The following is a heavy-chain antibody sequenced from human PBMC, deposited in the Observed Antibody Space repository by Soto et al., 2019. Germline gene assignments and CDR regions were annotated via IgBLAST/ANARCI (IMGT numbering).Heavy chain of an antibody. V-gene: IGHV4-39*01. CDR1: GYSVSSSDYY. CDR2: MLYSGLT. Sequence: TLSLTCSVSGYSVSSSDYYWAWIRQPPGKGLEWIGSMLYSGLTYYNPSLKSRVTLSVDTSKNQFSVRLNSVTASDTAVYYCAPLSVSLSGPYGIHVWGQGTTVTVS. J-gene: IGHJ6*02. D-gene: IGHD2-15*01. CDR3: APLSVSLSGPYGIHV.